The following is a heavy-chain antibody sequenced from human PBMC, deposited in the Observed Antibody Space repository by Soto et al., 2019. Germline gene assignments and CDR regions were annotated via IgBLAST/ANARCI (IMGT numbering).Heavy chain of an antibody. D-gene: IGHD3-22*01. CDR1: GYTFTGYY. V-gene: IGHV1-2*02. CDR3: ASAIRDSSGFNWFDP. Sequence: ASVKVSCKASGYTFTGYYMHWVRQAPGQGLEWMGWINPNSGGANYAQKFQGRVTMTRDTSISTAYMELSRLRSDDTAVYYCASAIRDSSGFNWFDPWGQGTLVTVSS. CDR2: INPNSGGA. J-gene: IGHJ5*02.